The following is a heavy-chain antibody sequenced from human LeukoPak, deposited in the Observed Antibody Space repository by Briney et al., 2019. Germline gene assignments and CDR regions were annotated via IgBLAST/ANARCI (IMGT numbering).Heavy chain of an antibody. CDR2: ISGSGGST. CDR1: GFTFSSYA. Sequence: GASLRLSCAASGFTFSSYAMSWVRQAPGKGLEWVSAISGSGGSTYYADSVKGRFTISRDNSKNTPYLQMNSLRAEDTAVYYCAELGQMTTVTTSENYWGQGTLVTVSS. J-gene: IGHJ4*02. D-gene: IGHD4-17*01. CDR3: AELGQMTTVTTSENY. V-gene: IGHV3-23*01.